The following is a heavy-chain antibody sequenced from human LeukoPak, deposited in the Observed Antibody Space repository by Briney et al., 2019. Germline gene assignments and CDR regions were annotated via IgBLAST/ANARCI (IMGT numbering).Heavy chain of an antibody. Sequence: GASVNVSYTASEYTFTGYYMHWVRQAPGQGLEWMGWINPNSGGTNYAQKFQGRVTMTRDTSISTAYMEVSRLRPDDTAVYYCARGPLGSSSSGYYYYMDVWGKGTTVTVSS. V-gene: IGHV1-2*02. J-gene: IGHJ6*03. D-gene: IGHD6-6*01. CDR3: ARGPLGSSSSGYYYYMDV. CDR2: INPNSGGT. CDR1: EYTFTGYY.